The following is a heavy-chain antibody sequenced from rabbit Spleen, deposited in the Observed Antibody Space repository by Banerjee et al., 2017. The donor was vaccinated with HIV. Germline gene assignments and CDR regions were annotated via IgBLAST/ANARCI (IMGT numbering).Heavy chain of an antibody. Sequence: QSLEESGGDLVQPEGSLTLTCKASGFSFSSGYDMCWVRQAPGKGLEWIGFIYGGKGSTGFASWVNGRFTISFDDAQNTVSLQMSSLTAADTATYFCARSVGGNDRFNLWGQGTLVTVS. J-gene: IGHJ4*01. V-gene: IGHV1S40*01. CDR2: IYGGKGST. D-gene: IGHD5-1*01. CDR3: ARSVGGNDRFNL. CDR1: GFSFSSGYD.